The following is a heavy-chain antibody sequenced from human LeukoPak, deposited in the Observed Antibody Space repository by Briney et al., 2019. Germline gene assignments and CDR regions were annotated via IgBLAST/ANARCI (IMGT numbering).Heavy chain of an antibody. D-gene: IGHD6-13*01. Sequence: ETLSLSSAEPLDSLSVVMWCCVRARAGERGWWVVHIFAGVSTQYNPSLKRRVTMSVDTSKNQFSLKLSSVTAADTAVYYCARTLYSSSWSLLFDPWGQGTLVTVYS. V-gene: IGHV4-4*07. CDR1: DSLSVVM. CDR3: ARTLYSSSWSLLFDP. CDR2: IFAGVST. J-gene: IGHJ5*02.